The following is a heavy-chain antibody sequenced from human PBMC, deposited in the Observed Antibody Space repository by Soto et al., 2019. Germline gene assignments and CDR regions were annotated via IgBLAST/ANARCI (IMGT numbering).Heavy chain of an antibody. D-gene: IGHD4-17*01. CDR1: GFTFSIYW. CDR2: INADGNYT. Sequence: EVQLVESGGGLVQPGGSLRLSCAASGFTFSIYWMHWVRQVPGKGLVWVSRINADGNYTSNADFVKGRFTVSRDNAKNTLDLQMDSFIAEYTAVYFCARGGAYGDYRSDYWGQGTLVTVSS. V-gene: IGHV3-74*01. CDR3: ARGGAYGDYRSDY. J-gene: IGHJ4*02.